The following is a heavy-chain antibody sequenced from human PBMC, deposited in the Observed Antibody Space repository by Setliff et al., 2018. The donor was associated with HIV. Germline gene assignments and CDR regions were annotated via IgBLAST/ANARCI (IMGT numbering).Heavy chain of an antibody. J-gene: IGHJ4*02. CDR2: TYSGRST. CDR1: GLIVSSNY. V-gene: IGHV3-53*01. D-gene: IGHD5-12*01. CDR3: AKGASFSGSYFDY. Sequence: GGSLRLSCAASGLIVSSNYMTWVRQAPGKGLEWVSITYSGRSTYYADSVKGRFTMSRDNSKNTLYLQMNSLRVEDTAVYYCAKGASFSGSYFDYWGQGTLVTVSS.